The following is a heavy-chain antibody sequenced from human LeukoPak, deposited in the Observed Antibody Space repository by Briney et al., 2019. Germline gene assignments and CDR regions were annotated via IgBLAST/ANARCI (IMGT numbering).Heavy chain of an antibody. Sequence: GRSLRLSCAASGFTFSSYAMHWVRQAPGKGLEWVAVISYDGSNKYYADSVKGRFTISRDNSKNTLYLQMNSLRAEDTAVYYCASYDSSGYYAAWGQGTLVTVSS. CDR2: ISYDGSNK. CDR3: ASYDSSGYYAA. D-gene: IGHD3-22*01. CDR1: GFTFSSYA. V-gene: IGHV3-30-3*01. J-gene: IGHJ4*02.